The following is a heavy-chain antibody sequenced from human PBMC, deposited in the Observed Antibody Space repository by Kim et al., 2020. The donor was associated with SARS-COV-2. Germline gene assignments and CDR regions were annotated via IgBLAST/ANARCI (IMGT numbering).Heavy chain of an antibody. V-gene: IGHV3-30*02. J-gene: IGHJ4*02. CDR3: AKGYYGSGSLVY. Sequence: YYADSVKGRFTIARDNSKNTLYLQMNSLRAEDTAVYYCAKGYYGSGSLVYWGQGTLVTVSS. D-gene: IGHD3-10*01.